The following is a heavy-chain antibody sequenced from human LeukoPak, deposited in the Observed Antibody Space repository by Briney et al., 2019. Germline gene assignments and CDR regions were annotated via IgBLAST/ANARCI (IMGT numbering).Heavy chain of an antibody. CDR3: AKGVYIAAAKYGY. J-gene: IGHJ4*02. CDR2: IYYSGTT. Sequence: PSETLSLTCTVSGGSISSYYWSWIRQPPGRGLEWIGYIYYSGTTNYNPSLKSRVTISVDTSKNQFSLKLSSVTPADTAVYYCAKGVYIAAAKYGYWGQGPLATASS. V-gene: IGHV4-59*01. CDR1: GGSISSYY. D-gene: IGHD6-13*01.